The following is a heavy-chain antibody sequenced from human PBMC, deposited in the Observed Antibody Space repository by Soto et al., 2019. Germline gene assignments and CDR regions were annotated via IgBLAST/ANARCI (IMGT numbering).Heavy chain of an antibody. Sequence: SVKVSCKASGGTFSSYAISWVRQAPGQGLEWMGGIIPIFGTANYAQKFQGRVTITADESTSTAYTELSSLRSEDTAVYYCARGDWNYCWFDPWGQGTLVTVSS. CDR3: ARGDWNYCWFDP. CDR1: GGTFSSYA. J-gene: IGHJ5*02. D-gene: IGHD1-7*01. V-gene: IGHV1-69*13. CDR2: IIPIFGTA.